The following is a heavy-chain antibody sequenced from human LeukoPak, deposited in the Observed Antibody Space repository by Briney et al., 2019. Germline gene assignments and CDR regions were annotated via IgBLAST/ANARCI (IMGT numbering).Heavy chain of an antibody. CDR3: ARPICSGGSCYGPFDY. Sequence: PSETLSLTCAVYGGSFSGYYWSWLRQPPGKGLEWIGEINHSGSTDYNPSLKSRVTISVDTSKNQFSLKLSSVTAADTAVYYCARPICSGGSCYGPFDYWGQGTLVTVSS. D-gene: IGHD2-15*01. CDR1: GGSFSGYY. J-gene: IGHJ4*02. V-gene: IGHV4-34*01. CDR2: INHSGST.